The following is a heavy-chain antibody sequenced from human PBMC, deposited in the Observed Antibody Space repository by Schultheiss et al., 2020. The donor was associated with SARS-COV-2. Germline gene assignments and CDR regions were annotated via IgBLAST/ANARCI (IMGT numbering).Heavy chain of an antibody. J-gene: IGHJ4*02. CDR1: GGSISSYY. Sequence: SETLSLTCTVSGGSISSYYWSWIRQPPGKRLEWIGYIYYTGSTKYNPSLTSRVTISLDTPKNQFSLKLSSVTAADTAFYYCARGMATRPSPFDYWGQGTLVTVSS. V-gene: IGHV4-59*12. D-gene: IGHD6-6*01. CDR2: IYYTGST. CDR3: ARGMATRPSPFDY.